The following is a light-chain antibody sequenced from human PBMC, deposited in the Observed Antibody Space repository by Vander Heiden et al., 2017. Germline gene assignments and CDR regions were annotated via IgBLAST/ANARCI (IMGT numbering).Light chain of an antibody. Sequence: SYVLTQAPSASAPPGQTARITCGGNNSGSNGVHWYQQKPGPAPGLVVYDDSDRPSGIPDRFSGSNSGTTATLAITRVEAGDEADYYCQVWDSSMVVFGGGTKLTVL. CDR2: DDS. J-gene: IGLJ3*02. CDR1: NSGSNG. CDR3: QVWDSSMVV. V-gene: IGLV3-21*02.